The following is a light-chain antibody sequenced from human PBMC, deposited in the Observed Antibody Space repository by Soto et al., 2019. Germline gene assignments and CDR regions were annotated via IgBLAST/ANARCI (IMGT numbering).Light chain of an antibody. CDR3: QQYSSSPIT. CDR2: GAS. Sequence: EIVLTQSPGTLSLSPGERATLSCRSSQSFSSTYLAWYQQKPGQAPRLLICGASSRATGIPDRFSGGGSGTDFSLTISRLDPEDFAAYYCQQYSSSPITFGQGTRLEIK. J-gene: IGKJ5*01. V-gene: IGKV3-20*01. CDR1: QSFSSTY.